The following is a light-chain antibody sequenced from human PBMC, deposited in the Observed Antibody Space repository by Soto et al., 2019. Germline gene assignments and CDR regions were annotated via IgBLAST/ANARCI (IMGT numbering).Light chain of an antibody. V-gene: IGLV2-14*01. J-gene: IGLJ2*01. CDR2: EVS. CDR3: SSYTSSSTPMV. Sequence: QSVLTQPASVSGSPGQSITISCTGTSSDVGGYNYVSWYQQHPGKAPKLMIYEVSNRPSGVSNRFSGSNSGNTASLTISGLQAEDEADYYCSSYTSSSTPMVFGEGTKLTVL. CDR1: SSDVGGYNY.